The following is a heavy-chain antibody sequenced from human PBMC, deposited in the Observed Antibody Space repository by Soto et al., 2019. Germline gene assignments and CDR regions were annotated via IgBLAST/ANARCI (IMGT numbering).Heavy chain of an antibody. Sequence: QVQLVQSGAELRQTGSSLQGSCRASVSSFSRYAISWVRQAPGQGLEWMGGIIPIFGTTQYAQEFQGRVTITADKSTGAVYLEVSNLKSDDAALYFCARYRRGALRYFYGMDVWGQGPTVTVAS. CDR3: ARYRRGALRYFYGMDV. CDR2: IIPIFGTT. J-gene: IGHJ6*02. V-gene: IGHV1-69*06. CDR1: VSSFSRYA. D-gene: IGHD2-21*01.